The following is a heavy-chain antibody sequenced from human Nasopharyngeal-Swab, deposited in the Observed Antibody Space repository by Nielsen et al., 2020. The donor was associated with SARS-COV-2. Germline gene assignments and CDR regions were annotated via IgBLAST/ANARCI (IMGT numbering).Heavy chain of an antibody. CDR1: GFTFSNYA. V-gene: IGHV3-23*01. J-gene: IGHJ1*01. Sequence: GESLKISCAASGFTFSNYAMSWVRQAPGKGLEWVSGVSGRGISTYYADSVKGRFTISRDNSKNTLYLQMNSLRAEDTAIYYCGSMFAAAWGQGALVTVSS. CDR3: GSMFAAA. D-gene: IGHD6-13*01. CDR2: VSGRGIST.